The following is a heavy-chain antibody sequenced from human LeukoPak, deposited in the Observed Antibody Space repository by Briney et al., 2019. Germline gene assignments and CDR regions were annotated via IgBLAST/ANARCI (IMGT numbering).Heavy chain of an antibody. CDR3: ARGKDDYDSWSDYPH. J-gene: IGHJ4*02. Sequence: PSETLSLTCAVYGGSISGYYWSWIRQPPGRGLEWIGESNDSGSTNYTPSLKSRVTISLDTSKNQFSLRLRSVTAADTAVYYCARGKDDYDSWSDYPHWGQGTLVTVSS. CDR1: GGSISGYY. CDR2: SNDSGST. D-gene: IGHD3-3*01. V-gene: IGHV4-34*01.